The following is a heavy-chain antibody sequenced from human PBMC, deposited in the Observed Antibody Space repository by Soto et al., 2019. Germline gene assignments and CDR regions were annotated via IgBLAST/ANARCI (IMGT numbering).Heavy chain of an antibody. V-gene: IGHV1-18*04. CDR3: ARAYRPFWSGYYLGY. J-gene: IGHJ4*02. CDR1: GYTFTSYG. D-gene: IGHD3-3*01. Sequence: ASVKVSCKASGYTFTSYGISWVRQAPGQGLEWMGWISAYSGNTNYAQKLQGRVTMTTDTSTSTAYMELRSLRSDDTAVYYCARAYRPFWSGYYLGYWGQGTLVTVSS. CDR2: ISAYSGNT.